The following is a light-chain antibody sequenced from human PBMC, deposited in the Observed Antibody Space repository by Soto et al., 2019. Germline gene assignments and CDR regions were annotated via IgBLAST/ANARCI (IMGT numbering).Light chain of an antibody. CDR3: LLSYTGARGV. CDR1: TGDVTSGHY. V-gene: IGLV7-46*01. Sequence: QAVVTQEPSLTVSPGGTVTLTCDSSTGDVTSGHYPYWFQQKPGQAPRTLIYATTKKHPWTPARFSGSLLGGKAALTLSGARSEDEADYYCLLSYTGARGVFGGGTKLTVL. J-gene: IGLJ2*01. CDR2: ATT.